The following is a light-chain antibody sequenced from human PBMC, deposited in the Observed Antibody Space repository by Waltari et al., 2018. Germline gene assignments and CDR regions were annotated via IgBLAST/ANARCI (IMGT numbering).Light chain of an antibody. CDR2: GAS. J-gene: IGKJ2*01. Sequence: LMTQSPATLSVSPGERATLSCRASQSTSRNLAWYQQKPGQAPRPLIYGASTRATGIPARFSGSGSWTEFTLTISSLQSEDFAVYYCQQYNNWRTFGQGTKLEIK. V-gene: IGKV3-15*01. CDR1: QSTSRN. CDR3: QQYNNWRT.